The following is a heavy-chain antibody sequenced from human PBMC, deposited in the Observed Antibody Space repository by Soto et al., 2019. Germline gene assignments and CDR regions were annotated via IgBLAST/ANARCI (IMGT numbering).Heavy chain of an antibody. D-gene: IGHD3-10*01. CDR2: IYWDDDK. Sequence: QITLKESGPTLVKPTQTLTLTCTFSGFSLSTSGVGVGWIRQPPGKALEWLALIYWDDDKRYSPSLKSRLTITKDASKNHVVHTMTNMDPVDTATYYCSHRRIQYYCAGGPFDPWGQGTLVTVSS. V-gene: IGHV2-5*02. J-gene: IGHJ5*02. CDR3: SHRRIQYYCAGGPFDP. CDR1: GFSLSTSGVG.